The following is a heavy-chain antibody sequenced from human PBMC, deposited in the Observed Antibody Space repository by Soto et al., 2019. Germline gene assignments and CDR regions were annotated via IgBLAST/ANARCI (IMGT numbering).Heavy chain of an antibody. CDR2: IYPGDSDT. D-gene: IGHD3-10*01. V-gene: IGHV5-51*01. CDR3: ARHSYYGSGSYYSYYYYYGMDV. J-gene: IGHJ6*02. Sequence: AGESLKISCKGPGYSFTSYWIGWVRQMPGKGLEWMGIIYPGDSDTRYSPSFQGQVTISADKSISTAYLQWSSLKASDTAMYYCARHSYYGSGSYYSYYYYYGMDVWGQGTTVTVSS. CDR1: GYSFTSYW.